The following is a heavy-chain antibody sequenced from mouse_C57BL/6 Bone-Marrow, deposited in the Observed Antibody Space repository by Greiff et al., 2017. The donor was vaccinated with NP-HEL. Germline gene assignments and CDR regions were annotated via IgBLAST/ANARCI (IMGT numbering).Heavy chain of an antibody. CDR2: IWSGGST. Sequence: VMLVESGPGLVQPSQSLSITCTVSGFSLTSYGVHWVRQSPGKGLEWLGVIWSGGSTDYNAAFISRLSISKDNSKSQVFFKMNSLQADDTAIYYCARITTVVATGAYWGQGTLVTVSA. D-gene: IGHD1-1*01. CDR1: GFSLTSYG. V-gene: IGHV2-2*01. J-gene: IGHJ3*01. CDR3: ARITTVVATGAY.